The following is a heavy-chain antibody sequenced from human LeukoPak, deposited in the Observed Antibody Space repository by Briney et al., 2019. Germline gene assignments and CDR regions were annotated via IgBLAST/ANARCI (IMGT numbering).Heavy chain of an antibody. J-gene: IGHJ6*02. CDR1: GYIFASYD. V-gene: IGHV1-18*01. CDR2: ISAYNGNT. CDR3: ARTYNWNGENYYYYGMDV. Sequence: ASVKVSCKASGYIFASYDISWVRQAPGQGLEWMGWISAYNGNTNYAQKLQGRVTMTTDTSTSTAYMELRSLRSDDTAVYYCARTYNWNGENYYYYGMDVWGQGTTVTVSS. D-gene: IGHD1-1*01.